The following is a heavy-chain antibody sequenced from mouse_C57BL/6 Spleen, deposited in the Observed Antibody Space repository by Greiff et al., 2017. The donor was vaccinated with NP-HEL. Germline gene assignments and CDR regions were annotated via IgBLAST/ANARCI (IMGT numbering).Heavy chain of an antibody. CDR1: GFTFSSYG. CDR3: ARKDLPNYAMDY. J-gene: IGHJ4*01. V-gene: IGHV5-6*01. D-gene: IGHD2-1*01. CDR2: ISSGGSYT. Sequence: EVQGVESGGDLVKPGGSLKLSCAASGFTFSSYGMSWVRQTPDKRLEWVATISSGGSYTYYPDSVKGRFTISRDNAKNTLYLQMSSLKSEDTAMYYCARKDLPNYAMDYWGQGTSVTVSS.